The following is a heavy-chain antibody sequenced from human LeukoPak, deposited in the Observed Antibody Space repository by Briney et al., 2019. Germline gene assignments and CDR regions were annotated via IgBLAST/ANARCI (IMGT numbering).Heavy chain of an antibody. D-gene: IGHD3-10*01. V-gene: IGHV1-69*13. Sequence: GASVKVSCKASGGTFSSYAISWVRQAPGQGLEWMGGIIPIFGTANYAQKFPGRVTITADESTSTAYMELSSLRSEDTAVYYCARVPLDRNYYACGYFDYWGQGTLVTVSS. CDR2: IIPIFGTA. CDR3: ARVPLDRNYYACGYFDY. CDR1: GGTFSSYA. J-gene: IGHJ4*02.